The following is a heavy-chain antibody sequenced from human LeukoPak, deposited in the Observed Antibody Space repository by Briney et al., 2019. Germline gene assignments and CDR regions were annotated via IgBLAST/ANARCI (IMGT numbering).Heavy chain of an antibody. J-gene: IGHJ4*02. V-gene: IGHV1-69*13. D-gene: IGHD6-13*01. Sequence: SVKVSCKASGGTFSNYAITWLRQAPGQGLEWMGGIIPIFGTANYAQKFQGRVTITADESTSTAYMELSSLRSDDTAVYYCARGTLAAIRLGYFDFWGQGTLVAVSS. CDR2: IIPIFGTA. CDR1: GGTFSNYA. CDR3: ARGTLAAIRLGYFDF.